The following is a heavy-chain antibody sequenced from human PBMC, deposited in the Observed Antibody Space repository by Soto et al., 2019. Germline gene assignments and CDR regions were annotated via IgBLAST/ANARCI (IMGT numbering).Heavy chain of an antibody. CDR3: ARDSKWVAVAGTPYYYYYGMDV. Sequence: GASVKVSCKASGYTFTSYGISWVRQAPGQGLEWMGWISAYNGNTNYAQKLQGRVTMTTDTSTSTAYMELRSLRSDDTAVYYCARDSKWVAVAGTPYYYYYGMDVWGQGTTVTV. D-gene: IGHD6-19*01. CDR1: GYTFTSYG. V-gene: IGHV1-18*01. J-gene: IGHJ6*02. CDR2: ISAYNGNT.